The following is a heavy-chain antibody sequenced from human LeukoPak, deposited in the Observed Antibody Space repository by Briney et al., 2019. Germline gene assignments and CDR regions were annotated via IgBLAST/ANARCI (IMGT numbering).Heavy chain of an antibody. D-gene: IGHD3-22*01. CDR3: AREDYYDSSGYYYGFDY. CDR1: GGSIGSSSYY. J-gene: IGHJ4*02. CDR2: IYYSGST. Sequence: PSETLSLTCTVSGGSIGSSSYYWGWIRQPPGKGLEWIGSIYYSGSTYYNPSLKSRVTISVDTSKNQFSLKLSSVTAADTAVYYCAREDYYDSSGYYYGFDYWGQGTLVTVSS. V-gene: IGHV4-39*02.